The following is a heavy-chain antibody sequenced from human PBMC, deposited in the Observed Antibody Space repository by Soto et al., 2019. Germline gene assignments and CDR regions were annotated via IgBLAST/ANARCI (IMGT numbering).Heavy chain of an antibody. J-gene: IGHJ1*01. Sequence: ASVKVSCKASGYTFTSYVISWVRHAPGQGLKWMGWISAYNGNTNYAQKLQGRVTMTTDTSTSTAYMELRSLRSDDTAVYYCARVLRNYYGSGSQYFPYWGQGTLVTVSS. CDR1: GYTFTSYV. CDR3: ARVLRNYYGSGSQYFPY. D-gene: IGHD3-10*01. V-gene: IGHV1-18*01. CDR2: ISAYNGNT.